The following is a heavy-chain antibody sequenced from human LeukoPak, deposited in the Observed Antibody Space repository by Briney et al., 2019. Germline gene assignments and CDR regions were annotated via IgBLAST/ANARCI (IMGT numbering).Heavy chain of an antibody. Sequence: ETLSLTCAVYGGSFSGYYWSWIRQPPGKGLEWIGEINHSGSTNYNPSLKSRVTISVDTSKNQFSLKLSSVTAADTAVYCCARHIGGRYYYYYMDVWGKGTTVTISS. CDR2: INHSGST. D-gene: IGHD2-21*01. J-gene: IGHJ6*03. V-gene: IGHV4-34*01. CDR1: GGSFSGYY. CDR3: ARHIGGRYYYYYMDV.